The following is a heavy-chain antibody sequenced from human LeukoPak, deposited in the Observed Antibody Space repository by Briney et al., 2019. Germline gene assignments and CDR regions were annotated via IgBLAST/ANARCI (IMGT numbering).Heavy chain of an antibody. Sequence: SETLSLTCTVSGGSISSYYWSWIRQPPGKGLEWIGYIYYSGSTNYNPFLKSRVTISVDTSKNQFSLKLSSVTAADTAVYYCARLPITMMRRGAFDIWGQGTMVTVSS. J-gene: IGHJ3*02. CDR2: IYYSGST. V-gene: IGHV4-59*08. D-gene: IGHD3-22*01. CDR3: ARLPITMMRRGAFDI. CDR1: GGSISSYY.